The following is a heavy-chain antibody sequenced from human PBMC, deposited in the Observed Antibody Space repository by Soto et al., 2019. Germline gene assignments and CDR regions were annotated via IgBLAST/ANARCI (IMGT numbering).Heavy chain of an antibody. D-gene: IGHD6-13*01. Sequence: PGGSLRLSCAASGFTFSSYAMSWVRQAPGKGLEWVSAISGSGGSTYYADSVKGRFTISRDNSKNTLYLQMNSLRAEDTAVYYCAKDHSSSWYHYYMDVWGKGTTVTVSS. J-gene: IGHJ6*03. CDR2: ISGSGGST. V-gene: IGHV3-23*01. CDR3: AKDHSSSWYHYYMDV. CDR1: GFTFSSYA.